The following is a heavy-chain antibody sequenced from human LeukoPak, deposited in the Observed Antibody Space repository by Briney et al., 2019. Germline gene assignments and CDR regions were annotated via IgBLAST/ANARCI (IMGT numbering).Heavy chain of an antibody. CDR2: INPNTGGT. V-gene: IGHV1-2*02. Sequence: ASVKVSCKASGYTFTAYYMHWVRQAPGQGLEWMGWINPNTGGTNYAQNFQGRVTMTGDTSINTASMELSGLRSDDTAVYYCARAFCSGGSCYPAPPGIDFWGQGTLVTVSS. CDR3: ARAFCSGGSCYPAPPGIDF. CDR1: GYTFTAYY. D-gene: IGHD2-15*01. J-gene: IGHJ4*02.